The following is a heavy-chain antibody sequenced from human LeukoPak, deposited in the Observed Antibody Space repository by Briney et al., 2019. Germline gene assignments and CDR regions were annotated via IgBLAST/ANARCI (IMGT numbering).Heavy chain of an antibody. CDR2: IWYDGSNK. CDR1: GFTFSNHG. V-gene: IGHV3-33*01. CDR3: ARDRLEAVTDDDYFDY. Sequence: GRSLRLSCAASGFTFSNHGMHWVRQAPGKGPEWVALIWYDGSNKSYGDSVKGRFTISRDNSKNTVYLQMNSLRAEDTGVYYCARDRLEAVTDDDYFDYWGQGTLVTVSS. J-gene: IGHJ4*02. D-gene: IGHD2-21*02.